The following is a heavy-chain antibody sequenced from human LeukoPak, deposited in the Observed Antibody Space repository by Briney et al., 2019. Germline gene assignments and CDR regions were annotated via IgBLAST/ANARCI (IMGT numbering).Heavy chain of an antibody. CDR3: ARDYCSGGSCSHFDY. CDR2: INHSGGT. V-gene: IGHV4-34*01. J-gene: IGHJ4*02. Sequence: SETLSLTCAVYGGSFSGYYWSWIRQPPGKGLEWIGEINHSGGTNYSPSLKSRVTISVDTSKNQFSLKLSSVTAADTAVYYCARDYCSGGSCSHFDYWGQGTLVTVSS. D-gene: IGHD2-15*01. CDR1: GGSFSGYY.